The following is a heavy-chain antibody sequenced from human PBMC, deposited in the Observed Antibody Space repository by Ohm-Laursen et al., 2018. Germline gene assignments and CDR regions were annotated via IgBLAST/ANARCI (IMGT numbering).Heavy chain of an antibody. V-gene: IGHV4-39*01. D-gene: IGHD6-19*01. J-gene: IGHJ4*02. CDR3: ASLLQSPLAVAGDYFDY. CDR2: VYYSGST. CDR1: GGSISSSSYY. Sequence: SQTLSLTCTVSGGSISSSSYYWGWIRQPPGKGLEWIGSVYYSGSTYYNPSLKSRVPISIDTSKNHFSLHLNSVTAADTAVYYCASLLQSPLAVAGDYFDYWGQGTLVTVSS.